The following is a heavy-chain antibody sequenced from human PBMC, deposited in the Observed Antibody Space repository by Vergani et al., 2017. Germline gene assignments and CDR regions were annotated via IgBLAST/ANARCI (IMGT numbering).Heavy chain of an antibody. Sequence: QVQLHESGPGLVKPSETLTLTCDVSYSSILPNPYWVWFRQSPGKGLEWIGEINHSGSTNYNPSLKSRVTISLDPSKNQFSLKLSVVTAADTAVYYCVRAPHRYGMDVWGQGTTVTVSS. J-gene: IGHJ6*02. CDR2: INHSGST. V-gene: IGHV4-38-2*01. CDR3: VRAPHRYGMDV. CDR1: YSSILPNPY.